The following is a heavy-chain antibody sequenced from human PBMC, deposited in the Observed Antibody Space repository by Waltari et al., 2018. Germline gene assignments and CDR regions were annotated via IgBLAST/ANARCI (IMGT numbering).Heavy chain of an antibody. Sequence: QVQLQQWGAGLFQPSETLSLTCAVYAGSVSGYYWSWIRQPPGKGLEWIGEINHSGSTNYNPSLKSRVTISVDTSKNQFSLKLSSVTAADTAVYYCARGTVTIDYWGQGTLVTVSS. CDR1: AGSVSGYY. CDR2: INHSGST. V-gene: IGHV4-34*01. D-gene: IGHD1-7*01. J-gene: IGHJ4*02. CDR3: ARGTVTIDY.